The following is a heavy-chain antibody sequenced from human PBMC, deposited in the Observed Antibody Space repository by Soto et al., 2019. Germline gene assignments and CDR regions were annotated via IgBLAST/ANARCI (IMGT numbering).Heavy chain of an antibody. Sequence: PSETLSLTCTVSGGSISSGGYYWSWIRQHPGKGLEWIGYIYYSGSTYYNPSLKSRVTISVDTSKNQFSLKLSSVTAADTAVYYCARDTVVHSSSWHMDVWGKGTTVTVSS. V-gene: IGHV4-31*03. J-gene: IGHJ6*03. CDR1: GGSISSGGYY. CDR2: IYYSGST. D-gene: IGHD6-13*01. CDR3: ARDTVVHSSSWHMDV.